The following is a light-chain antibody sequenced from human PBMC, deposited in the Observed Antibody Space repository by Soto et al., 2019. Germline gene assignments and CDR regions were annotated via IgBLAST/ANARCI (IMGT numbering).Light chain of an antibody. CDR2: GNS. CDR1: SSNIGAGYD. V-gene: IGLV1-40*01. CDR3: QPYDSSLSGWV. Sequence: QSVLTQPPSVSGAPGQRVTISCTGSSSNIGAGYDVKWYQQLPGTAPKLLIYGNSNRPSGVPDRFSGSKSGTSASLAITGLQAEDEADYYCQPYDSSLSGWVFGGGTKLTVL. J-gene: IGLJ3*02.